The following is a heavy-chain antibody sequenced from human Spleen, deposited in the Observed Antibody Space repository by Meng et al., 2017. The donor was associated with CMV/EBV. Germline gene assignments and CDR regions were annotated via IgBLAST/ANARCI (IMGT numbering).Heavy chain of an antibody. CDR3: ARARWIGDWLDS. V-gene: IGHV1-69*01. CDR2: IVPMWGTT. J-gene: IGHJ5*01. Sequence: GKGCGGAVNSSEISWVGQAHGKELEWMGEIVPMWGTTNYAQKCQGRVTITADESTTTAYMEVTSLTSQDTALYYCARARWIGDWLDSWGQGTLVTVSS. D-gene: IGHD5-12*01. CDR1: GGAVNSSE.